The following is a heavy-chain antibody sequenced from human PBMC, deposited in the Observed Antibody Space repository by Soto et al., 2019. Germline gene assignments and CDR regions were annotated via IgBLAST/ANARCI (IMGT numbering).Heavy chain of an antibody. CDR2: IYYSGSTY. D-gene: IGHD2-15*01. CDR3: AGGLLLYYFDY. V-gene: IGHV4-31*03. J-gene: IGHJ4*01. Sequence: QVLLQESGPGLVKPSQTLSLSCTVSGVSISSGGYYWSWIRQHPGKGLEWIGYIYYSGSTYYYNPSLKSRVTISVDTSKNQFSLKLSSVTAADTAVFYCAGGLLLYYFDYWGQGTLVTVSS. CDR1: GVSISSGGYY.